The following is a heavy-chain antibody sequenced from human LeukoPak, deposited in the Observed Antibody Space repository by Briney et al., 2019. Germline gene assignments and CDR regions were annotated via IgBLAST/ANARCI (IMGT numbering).Heavy chain of an antibody. CDR1: GYTFTSYG. D-gene: IGHD6-13*01. Sequence: GSVKVSCKASGYTFTSYGISWVRQAPGQGLEWMGWISAYNGNTNYAQKLQGRVTMTTDTSTSTAYMELRSLRSDDTAVYYCARDRGRRTGYSSSWYPHFDYWGQGTLVTVSS. CDR3: ARDRGRRTGYSSSWYPHFDY. CDR2: ISAYNGNT. J-gene: IGHJ4*02. V-gene: IGHV1-18*01.